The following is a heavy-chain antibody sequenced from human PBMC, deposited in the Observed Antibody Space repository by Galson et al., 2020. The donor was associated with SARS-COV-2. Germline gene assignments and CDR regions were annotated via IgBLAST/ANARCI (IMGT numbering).Heavy chain of an antibody. V-gene: IGHV3-21*01. CDR2: IDSSSSYI. J-gene: IGHJ4*02. CDR1: GFTFTSYS. Sequence: GESLKISCAASGFTFTSYSMNWVRQAPGEGLEWVSSIDSSSSYIYYADSVKGRFTISRDNAKNSLYLQMNSLRAEDTAVYYCARDSNYYDSSGVIDYWGQGTLVTVSS. D-gene: IGHD3-22*01. CDR3: ARDSNYYDSSGVIDY.